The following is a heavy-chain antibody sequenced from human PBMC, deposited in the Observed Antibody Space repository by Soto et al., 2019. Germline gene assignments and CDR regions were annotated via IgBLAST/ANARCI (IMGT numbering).Heavy chain of an antibody. CDR3: AKLYKNAWPIDY. J-gene: IGHJ4*02. Sequence: EVQLLESGGGLVQPGGSLRLSCAASGFTFSSYAMTWVRKAPGRGPEWVSTITYSSISTYYTDSVQGRFTISRDNSKNTLFLQMNRLRADDTAVYYCAKLYKNAWPIDYWGQGTLVIVSS. CDR1: GFTFSSYA. V-gene: IGHV3-23*01. CDR2: ITYSSIST. D-gene: IGHD1-20*01.